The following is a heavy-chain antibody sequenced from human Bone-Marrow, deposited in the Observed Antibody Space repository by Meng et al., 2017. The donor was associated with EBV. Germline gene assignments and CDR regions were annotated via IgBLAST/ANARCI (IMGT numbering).Heavy chain of an antibody. D-gene: IGHD6-13*01. CDR2: INHSGST. CDR3: SLNHPNSSSGRGFGY. Sequence: VQLQQWGAGLLKPSETLSLTCAVYGGSFSGYYWSWIRQPPGKGLEWIGEINHSGSTNSNPSLKSRVTISVDTSKNQFSLELTSVTAADTAVYYCSLNHPNSSSGRGFGYWGQGTLVTVSS. CDR1: GGSFSGYY. V-gene: IGHV4-34*01. J-gene: IGHJ4*02.